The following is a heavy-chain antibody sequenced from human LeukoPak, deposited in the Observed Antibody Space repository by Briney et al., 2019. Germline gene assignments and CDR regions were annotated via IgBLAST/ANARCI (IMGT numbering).Heavy chain of an antibody. D-gene: IGHD5-24*01. CDR2: ISYDGSNK. V-gene: IGHV3-30*04. J-gene: IGHJ4*02. Sequence: PGRSLRLSCAASGFTFSSYAMHWVRQAPGKGPEWVAVISYDGSNKYYADSVKGRFTISRDNSKNTLYLQMNSLRAEDTAVYYCASSEMATMVFDYWGQGTLVTVSS. CDR1: GFTFSSYA. CDR3: ASSEMATMVFDY.